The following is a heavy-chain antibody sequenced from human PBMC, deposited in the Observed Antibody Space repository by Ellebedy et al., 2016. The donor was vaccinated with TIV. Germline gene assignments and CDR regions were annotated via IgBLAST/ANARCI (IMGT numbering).Heavy chain of an antibody. Sequence: PGGSLRLSCKASGYSFATYWISWVRQMPGKGLEWMGRIHPSDSYTKYSPSFEGHITISADKSITTAYLQWNSLKASDTAIYYCAREDTSSNWFDPWGQGTLVTVSS. CDR2: IHPSDSYT. V-gene: IGHV5-10-1*01. J-gene: IGHJ5*02. CDR3: AREDTSSNWFDP. CDR1: GYSFATYW. D-gene: IGHD6-6*01.